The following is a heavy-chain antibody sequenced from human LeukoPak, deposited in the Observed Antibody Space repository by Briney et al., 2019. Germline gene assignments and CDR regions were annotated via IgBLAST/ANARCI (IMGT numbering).Heavy chain of an antibody. CDR3: AGEHGGRYYYYMDV. V-gene: IGHV1-18*01. CDR1: GYTFTSYG. Sequence: ASVKVSCKASGYTFTSYGISWVRQAPGQGLEWMGWISAYNGNTNYAQKHQGRVTMTTDTSTSTAYMELRSLRSDDTAVYYCAGEHGGRYYYYMDVWGKGTTVTVSS. CDR2: ISAYNGNT. J-gene: IGHJ6*03. D-gene: IGHD3-10*01.